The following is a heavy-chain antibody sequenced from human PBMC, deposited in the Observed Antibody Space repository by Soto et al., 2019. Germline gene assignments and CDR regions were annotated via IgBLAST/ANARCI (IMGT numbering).Heavy chain of an antibody. CDR2: ISGSGGST. CDR1: GFTFSSYA. D-gene: IGHD4-17*01. V-gene: IGHV3-23*01. J-gene: IGHJ6*02. Sequence: EVQLLESGGGLVQPGGSLRLSCAASGFTFSSYAMSWVRQAPGKWLEGVSAISGSGGSTYYADSVKGRFTISRDNSKSTLYLQMNSLRAEDTAVYYCAKDSVTTSLYYYYYGMDVWGQGTTVTVSS. CDR3: AKDSVTTSLYYYYYGMDV.